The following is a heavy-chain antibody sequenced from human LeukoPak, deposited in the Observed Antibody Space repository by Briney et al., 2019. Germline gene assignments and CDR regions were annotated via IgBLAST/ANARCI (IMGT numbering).Heavy chain of an antibody. Sequence: SETLSLTCTVSGGFISGYYWSWSRQPPGKGLEWIGYIYYSGSTSYNPSLKSRVTISVDTSKNQFSLKLSSVTAADTATYFCARTGGASGGFWGQGTLVTVSS. J-gene: IGHJ4*02. CDR1: GGFISGYY. CDR2: IYYSGST. D-gene: IGHD2-21*01. CDR3: ARTGGASGGF. V-gene: IGHV4-59*08.